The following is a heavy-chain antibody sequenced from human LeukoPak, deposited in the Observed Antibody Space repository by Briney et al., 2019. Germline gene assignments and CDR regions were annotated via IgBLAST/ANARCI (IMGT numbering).Heavy chain of an antibody. CDR1: GGSISSSSYY. Sequence: SETLSLTCTVSGGSISSSSYYWGWIRQTPGKGLEWIGNIYYSGSTYYNPSLKSRVTISVDTSKNQFSLKLSAVTAADTAVYYCARLYYYYYYMDVWGKGTTVTISS. J-gene: IGHJ6*03. CDR2: IYYSGST. V-gene: IGHV4-39*01. CDR3: ARLYYYYYYMDV.